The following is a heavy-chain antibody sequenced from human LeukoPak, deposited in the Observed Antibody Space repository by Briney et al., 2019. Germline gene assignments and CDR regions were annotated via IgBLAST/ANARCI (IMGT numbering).Heavy chain of an antibody. CDR2: INHSGST. Sequence: PSETLSLTCAVYGGSFSGYYWSWIRQPPGKGLEWIGEINHSGSTNYNPSLKSRVTISVDTSKNQFSLKLSSVTAADTAVYYCARGRSSWYLGFRWFDPWGQGTLVTVSS. CDR3: ARGRSSWYLGFRWFDP. CDR1: GGSFSGYY. J-gene: IGHJ5*02. V-gene: IGHV4-34*01. D-gene: IGHD6-13*01.